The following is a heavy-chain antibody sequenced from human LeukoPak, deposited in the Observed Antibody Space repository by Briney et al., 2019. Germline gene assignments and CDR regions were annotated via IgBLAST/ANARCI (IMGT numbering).Heavy chain of an antibody. Sequence: PSQTLSLTCTVSGGSISSGGYYWSWIRQPPGKGLAWIGYIYYSGSTYYNPSLKSRVTISVDTSKTQFSRKLSSVTAADTAVYYCARDYYGSGSPVYWGQGTLVTVSS. CDR2: IYYSGST. D-gene: IGHD3-10*01. CDR1: GGSISSGGYY. J-gene: IGHJ4*02. CDR3: ARDYYGSGSPVY. V-gene: IGHV4-31*02.